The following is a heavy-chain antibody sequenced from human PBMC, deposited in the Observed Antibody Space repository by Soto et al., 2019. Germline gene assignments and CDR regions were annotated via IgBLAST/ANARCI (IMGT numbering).Heavy chain of an antibody. V-gene: IGHV3-30*18. Sequence: PVGSLRLSCAASGFTFSSYGMHWVRQAPGKGLEWVAVISYDGSNKYYADSVKGRFTISRDNSKNTLYLQMNSLRAEDTAVYYCAKETYYYGSGSYYDYWGQGTLVTVSS. CDR1: GFTFSSYG. CDR3: AKETYYYGSGSYYDY. CDR2: ISYDGSNK. J-gene: IGHJ4*02. D-gene: IGHD3-10*01.